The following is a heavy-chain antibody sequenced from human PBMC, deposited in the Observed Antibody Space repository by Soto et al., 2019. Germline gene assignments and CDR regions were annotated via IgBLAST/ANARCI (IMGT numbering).Heavy chain of an antibody. J-gene: IGHJ6*02. CDR2: IYPGDSDT. Sequence: PGESLKISCKGSGYIFTSYWIGWVRQMPGKGLEWMGIIYPGDSDTRYSPSFQGQVTISADKSISTAYLQWSSLKASDTAMYYCPRHHSTTRSTDRDHYYGMDVWRQGITVSVSS. D-gene: IGHD2-2*01. V-gene: IGHV5-51*01. CDR1: GYIFTSYW. CDR3: PRHHSTTRSTDRDHYYGMDV.